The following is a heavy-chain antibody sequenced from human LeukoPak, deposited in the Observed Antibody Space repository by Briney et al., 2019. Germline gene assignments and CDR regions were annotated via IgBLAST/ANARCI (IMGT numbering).Heavy chain of an antibody. CDR2: ITGSINTI. D-gene: IGHD2-2*01. CDR3: ANPTAVTPFDY. Sequence: QAGGSLRLSCAASGFTFSSYSMNWVRQAPGKGLEWVSYITGSINTIHYADSVKGRFTISRDNAKNSVYLQMNSLRAEDTAVYYCANPTAVTPFDYWGQGTLVTVSS. V-gene: IGHV3-48*01. CDR1: GFTFSSYS. J-gene: IGHJ4*02.